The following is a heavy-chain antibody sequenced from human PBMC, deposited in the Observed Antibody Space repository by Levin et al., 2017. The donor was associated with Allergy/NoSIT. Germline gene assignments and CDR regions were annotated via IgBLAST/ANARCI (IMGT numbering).Heavy chain of an antibody. CDR1: GYSFTSYW. CDR3: ARFYRLLVRGAPGWIDP. Sequence: PGGSLRLSCKGSGYSFTSYWIGWVRQMPGKGLEWMGIIYPGDSDTRYSPSFQGQVTISADKSISTAYLQWSSLKASDTAMYYCARFYRLLVRGAPGWIDPWGQGTLVTVSS. D-gene: IGHD3-10*01. J-gene: IGHJ5*02. V-gene: IGHV5-51*01. CDR2: IYPGDSDT.